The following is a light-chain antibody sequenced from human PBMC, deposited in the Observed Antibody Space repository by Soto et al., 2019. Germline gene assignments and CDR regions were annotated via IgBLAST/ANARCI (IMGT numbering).Light chain of an antibody. J-gene: IGLJ1*01. Sequence: QSALTQPASVSGSPEQSITISCTGTTSDVGGYNYVSWHQQHPGKAPKLMIYDVINRPSGVSNRFSGSKSENTASLTIAGLQAEDEADYYCTSYTGSGTHVFGSVTKVTVL. CDR1: TSDVGGYNY. V-gene: IGLV2-14*01. CDR2: DVI. CDR3: TSYTGSGTHV.